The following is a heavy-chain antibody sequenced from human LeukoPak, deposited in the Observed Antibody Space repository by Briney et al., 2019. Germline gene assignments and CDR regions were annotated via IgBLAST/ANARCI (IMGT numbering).Heavy chain of an antibody. D-gene: IGHD1-26*01. CDR2: VSGSGGST. J-gene: IGHJ3*02. Sequence: GGSLRLSCAASGFTFSSYAMSWVRQAPGKGLEWVSVVSGSGGSTNYADSVKGRFTISRDNSKNTLYLQMNSLRAEDTAVYYCAKKTIVGATVDAFDIWGQGTMVTVSS. CDR1: GFTFSSYA. V-gene: IGHV3-23*01. CDR3: AKKTIVGATVDAFDI.